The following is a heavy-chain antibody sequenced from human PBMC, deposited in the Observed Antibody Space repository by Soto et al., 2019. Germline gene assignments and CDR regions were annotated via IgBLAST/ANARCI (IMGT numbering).Heavy chain of an antibody. Sequence: QVQLVQSGAEVKKPGASVKVSCKASGYTFASYAISWMRQAPGQGLEWMGWISAYNGNTNYAQKLRGRVTMTTDTSTSTASMELRSLRSDDTAVYYCARDPPPPDYWGQGTLVTFSS. CDR2: ISAYNGNT. V-gene: IGHV1-18*01. J-gene: IGHJ4*02. CDR3: ARDPPPPDY. CDR1: GYTFASYA.